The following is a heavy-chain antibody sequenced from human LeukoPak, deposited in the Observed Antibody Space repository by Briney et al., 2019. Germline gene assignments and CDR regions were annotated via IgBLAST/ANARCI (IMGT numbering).Heavy chain of an antibody. J-gene: IGHJ6*04. CDR2: ISAYNGNT. CDR3: ATDGTRGYCSSTSCPYYYYGMDV. CDR1: GYTFTSYG. D-gene: IGHD2-2*01. V-gene: IGHV1-18*04. Sequence: ASVKVSCKASGYTFTSYGISWVRQAPRQGLEWMGWISAYNGNTNYAQKLQGRVTMTTDTSTSTAYMELRSLRSYDTAVYYCATDGTRGYCSSTSCPYYYYGMDVWGKGTTVTVSS.